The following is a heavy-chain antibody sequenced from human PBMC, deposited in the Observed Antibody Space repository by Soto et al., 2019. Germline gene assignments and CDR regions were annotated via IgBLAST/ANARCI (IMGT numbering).Heavy chain of an antibody. Sequence: QVQLVQSGADVKKPGASVKVSCKTSGYTFSGYFMHWLRQAPGQGLEWMGWMNPNSGGTDYAQNFQGRVSMTWDTSISTAYMELSMLRSDDTAIYYCARGYYSSSWRGFGYWGQGTLVTVSS. CDR3: ARGYYSSSWRGFGY. J-gene: IGHJ4*02. D-gene: IGHD6-13*01. CDR1: GYTFSGYF. V-gene: IGHV1-2*02. CDR2: MNPNSGGT.